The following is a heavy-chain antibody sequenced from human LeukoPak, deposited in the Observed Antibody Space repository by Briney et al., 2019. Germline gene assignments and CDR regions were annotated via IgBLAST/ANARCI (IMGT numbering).Heavy chain of an antibody. D-gene: IGHD3-22*01. CDR3: ARDSSGYYFDI. Sequence: SETLSLTCTVCGGSICSGDYYWSWIRQPPGKRLEWIGYIYYSGSTYYDPSLKSRVTISVDTSKNQFSLKLSSVTAADTAVYYCARDSSGYYFDIWGQGTMVTVSS. CDR2: IYYSGST. CDR1: GGSICSGDYY. J-gene: IGHJ3*02. V-gene: IGHV4-30-4*01.